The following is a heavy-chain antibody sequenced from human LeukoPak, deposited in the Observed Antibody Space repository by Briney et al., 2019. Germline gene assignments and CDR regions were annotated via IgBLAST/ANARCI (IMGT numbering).Heavy chain of an antibody. D-gene: IGHD6-13*01. CDR1: GFTFSTSG. J-gene: IGHJ4*02. CDR2: ISYDGNNK. Sequence: GGSLRLSCAASGFTFSTSGMHWVRQAPGKGLEWVAVISYDGNNKYYADSVKGRFTISRDNSKNTLYLQMNSLRAEDTAVYYCARAGIIVVDGTFDYWGQGTLVTVSS. V-gene: IGHV3-33*05. CDR3: ARAGIIVVDGTFDY.